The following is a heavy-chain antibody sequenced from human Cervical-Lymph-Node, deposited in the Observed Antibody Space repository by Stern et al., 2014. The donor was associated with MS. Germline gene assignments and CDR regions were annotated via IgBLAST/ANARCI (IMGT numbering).Heavy chain of an antibody. D-gene: IGHD1-26*01. V-gene: IGHV4-61*02. J-gene: IGHJ4*02. CDR2: LHASGAT. CDR3: ARGHWELLGNNYFDS. Sequence: QLQLQESGPGLVKPSQTLSLTCTVSGASISSGTSYWSWIRQPAGGGLEWIGRLHASGATYYHPSLKSRVTISGDTSKNQFSLNLNSVTAADTAVYYCARGHWELLGNNYFDSWGQGTLVTVSS. CDR1: GASISSGTSY.